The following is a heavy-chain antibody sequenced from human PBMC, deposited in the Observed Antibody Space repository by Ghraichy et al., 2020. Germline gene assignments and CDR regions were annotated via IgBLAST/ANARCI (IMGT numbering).Heavy chain of an antibody. V-gene: IGHV4-34*01. Sequence: GSLRLTCAVYGGSFSGYYWSWIRQPPGKGLEWIGEINHSGSTNYNPSLKSRVTISVDTSKNQFSLKLSSVTAADTAVYYCARSGQYYYYYYGMDVWGQGTTVTVSS. J-gene: IGHJ6*02. CDR1: GGSFSGYY. CDR3: ARSGQYYYYYYGMDV. CDR2: INHSGST. D-gene: IGHD6-25*01.